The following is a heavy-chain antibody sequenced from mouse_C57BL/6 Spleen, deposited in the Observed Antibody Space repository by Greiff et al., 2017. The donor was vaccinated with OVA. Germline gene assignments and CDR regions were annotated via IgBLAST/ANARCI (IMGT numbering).Heavy chain of an antibody. CDR1: GYTFTSYW. V-gene: IGHV1-52*01. CDR2: IDPSDSET. D-gene: IGHD4-1*01. CDR3: AREGAGTGLDY. Sequence: QVQLKQPGAELVRPGSSVKLSCKASGYTFTSYWMHWVKQRPIQGLEWIGNIDPSDSETHYTQKFKDKATLTVDKSSSTAYMQLSSLTSEDSAVYYCAREGAGTGLDYWGQGTTLTVSS. J-gene: IGHJ2*01.